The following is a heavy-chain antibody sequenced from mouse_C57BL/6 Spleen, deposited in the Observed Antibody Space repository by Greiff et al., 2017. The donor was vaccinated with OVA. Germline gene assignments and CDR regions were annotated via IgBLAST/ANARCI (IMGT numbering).Heavy chain of an antibody. J-gene: IGHJ2*01. CDR1: GYTFTSYW. V-gene: IGHV1-50*01. D-gene: IGHD4-1*01. CDR3: ARKETGTEYFDY. Sequence: QVQLKQPGAELVKPGASVKLSCKASGYTFTSYWMQWVNQRPGQGLEWIGEIDPSDSYTNYNQKFKGKATLTVDKSSSTAYMQRSSQTSEDSAVYYCARKETGTEYFDYWGQGTTLTVSS. CDR2: IDPSDSYT.